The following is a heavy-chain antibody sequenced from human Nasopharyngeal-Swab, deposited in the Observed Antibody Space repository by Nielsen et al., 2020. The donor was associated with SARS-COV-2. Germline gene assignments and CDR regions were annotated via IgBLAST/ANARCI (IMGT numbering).Heavy chain of an antibody. CDR2: ISYDGNNK. V-gene: IGHV3-30-3*01. CDR1: GFTFSSYA. CDR3: ARERIAVAGSYFDY. D-gene: IGHD6-19*01. J-gene: IGHJ4*02. Sequence: GESLKISCAASGFTFSSYAMHWVRQAPGKGLEWVAVISYDGNNKYYADSVKGRFTISRDNSKNTLYLQMNSLRAEDTAVYYCARERIAVAGSYFDYWGQGTLVTVSS.